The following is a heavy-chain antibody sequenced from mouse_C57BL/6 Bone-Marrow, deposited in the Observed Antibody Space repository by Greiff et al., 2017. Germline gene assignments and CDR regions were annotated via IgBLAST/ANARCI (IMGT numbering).Heavy chain of an antibody. V-gene: IGHV7-3*01. CDR3: ARYYYAFDY. Sequence: AASGFTFTDYYMSWVRQPPGKALEWLGFIRNKANGYTTEYSASVKGRFTISRDNSQSILYLQMNALRAEDSATYYCARYYYAFDYWGQGTTLTVSS. CDR2: IRNKANGYTT. CDR1: GFTFTDYY. J-gene: IGHJ2*01. D-gene: IGHD1-1*01.